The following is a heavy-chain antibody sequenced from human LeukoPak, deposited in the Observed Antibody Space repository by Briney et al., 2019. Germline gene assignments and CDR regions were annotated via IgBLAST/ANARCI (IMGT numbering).Heavy chain of an antibody. CDR1: GFTLSNYD. CDR2: IRSDGSNQ. V-gene: IGHV3-30*02. CDR3: AKTARYSSSWFDF. D-gene: IGHD6-13*01. Sequence: GGSLRLSCEASGFTLSNYDMHWVRQAPGKVLEWVAFIRSDGSNQYYTESVKGRFTISRDNSKNTLFLQMNSLRPEDTAVYYCAKTARYSSSWFDFWGQGTLVTVSS. J-gene: IGHJ4*02.